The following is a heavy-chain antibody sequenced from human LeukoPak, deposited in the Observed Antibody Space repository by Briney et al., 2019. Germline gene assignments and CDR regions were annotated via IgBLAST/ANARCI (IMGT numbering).Heavy chain of an antibody. D-gene: IGHD2/OR15-2a*01. Sequence: PGGSLRLSCAASGFTFSSYAMHWVRQAPGKGLEWVAVISYDGSNKYYADSVKGRFTISRDNSKNTLYLQMNSLRAEDTAVYYCARDRAPFLDYWGQGTLVTVSS. CDR3: ARDRAPFLDY. CDR2: ISYDGSNK. V-gene: IGHV3-30*04. CDR1: GFTFSSYA. J-gene: IGHJ4*02.